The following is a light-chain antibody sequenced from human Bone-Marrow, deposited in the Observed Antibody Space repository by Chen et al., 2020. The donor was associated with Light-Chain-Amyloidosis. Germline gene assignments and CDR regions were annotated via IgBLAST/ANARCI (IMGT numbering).Light chain of an antibody. J-gene: IGKJ2*01. CDR3: MQTLQPLRT. CDR1: QSLMQNNGYNF. V-gene: IGKV2-28*01. Sequence: IVMTQSPLSLPVTPGDLASISCTSNQSLMQNNGYNFLDWYLQKPGQSPQLLIYLASDRASGVPDRFSGSGSGKDFTLKITSVEADDVGVYFCMQTLQPLRTFGQGTKLEI. CDR2: LAS.